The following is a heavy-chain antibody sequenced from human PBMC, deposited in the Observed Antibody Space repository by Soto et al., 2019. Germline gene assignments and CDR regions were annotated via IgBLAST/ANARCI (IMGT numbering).Heavy chain of an antibody. CDR1: GYYFTSYW. CDR3: AIGRTLGLLDQAFDI. V-gene: IGHV5-51*01. D-gene: IGHD3-9*01. Sequence: GESLKISCQGSGYYFTSYWIGWVRQMPGKGLEWMGIIYPGDSDARYSPSFQGQVTISADKSIGTAYLQWSSLKASDTAMYFCAIGRTLGLLDQAFDIWGHGTLVTVSS. CDR2: IYPGDSDA. J-gene: IGHJ4*01.